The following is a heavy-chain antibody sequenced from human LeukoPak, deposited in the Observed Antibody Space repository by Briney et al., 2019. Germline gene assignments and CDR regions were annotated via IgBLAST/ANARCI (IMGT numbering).Heavy chain of an antibody. CDR3: ANSGSGWYQGGSDFDY. CDR2: IRYDGSNK. J-gene: IGHJ4*02. Sequence: SGGSLRLSCAASGFTFSSYGMHWVRQAPGKGLEWVAFIRYDGSNKYYADSVKGRFTISRDNSKNTLYLQMNSLRAEDTAVYYCANSGSGWYQGGSDFDYWGQGTLVTVSS. CDR1: GFTFSSYG. V-gene: IGHV3-30*02. D-gene: IGHD6-19*01.